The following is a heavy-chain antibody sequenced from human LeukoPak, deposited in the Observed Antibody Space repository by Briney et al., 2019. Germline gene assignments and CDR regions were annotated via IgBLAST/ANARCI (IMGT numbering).Heavy chain of an antibody. CDR3: AKGIGYCSSTSCYTPY. V-gene: IGHV3-53*01. Sequence: QAGGSLRLSCAASGFTVNSNYMNWVRQAPGKGLEWVSVVYSDDTTYYADSVKGRFTISRDNSKNTLYLQMNSLRAEDTAVYYCAKGIGYCSSTSCYTPYWGQGTLVTVSS. J-gene: IGHJ4*02. CDR2: VYSDDTT. CDR1: GFTVNSNY. D-gene: IGHD2-2*02.